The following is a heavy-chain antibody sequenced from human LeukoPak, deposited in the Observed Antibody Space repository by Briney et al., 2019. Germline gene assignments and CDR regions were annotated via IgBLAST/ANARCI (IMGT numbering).Heavy chain of an antibody. D-gene: IGHD1-14*01. J-gene: IGHJ4*02. CDR1: GFSLDDYD. Sequence: GRSLTLSRAPSGFSLDDYDMHCARQPPRNGLEWVSLISGDGGTKYYAGSVKGRFTTSRDNSKNSLYIQMNSLRTEDTALYYCAKVASTGEPKFDYWGQGTLVTVSS. V-gene: IGHV3-43*02. CDR2: ISGDGGTK. CDR3: AKVASTGEPKFDY.